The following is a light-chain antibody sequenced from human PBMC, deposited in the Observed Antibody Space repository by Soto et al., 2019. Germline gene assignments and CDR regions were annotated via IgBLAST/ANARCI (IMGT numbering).Light chain of an antibody. Sequence: EIVMTQSPATLSVSPGERATLSCRASQSVSSNLAWYQQKPDRAPRLLIYGASTRATGIPARFSGSGSGTEFTLTIHSLQSEDFAVYYCQQYNNWPGTFGQGTKVEIK. V-gene: IGKV3-15*01. J-gene: IGKJ1*01. CDR1: QSVSSN. CDR3: QQYNNWPGT. CDR2: GAS.